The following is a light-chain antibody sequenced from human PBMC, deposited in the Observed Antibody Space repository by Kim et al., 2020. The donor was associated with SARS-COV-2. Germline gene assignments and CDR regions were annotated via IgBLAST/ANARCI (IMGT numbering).Light chain of an antibody. V-gene: IGKV3-15*01. J-gene: IGKJ4*01. Sequence: SLGERVTLSCRASQSVSSNLAWYQQKPGQAPRLLICETSTRATGIPASFSGSGSGTEFTLTISSLQSEDFAVYYCLQYNSWPPFTFGGGTKVDIK. CDR1: QSVSSN. CDR2: ETS. CDR3: LQYNSWPPFT.